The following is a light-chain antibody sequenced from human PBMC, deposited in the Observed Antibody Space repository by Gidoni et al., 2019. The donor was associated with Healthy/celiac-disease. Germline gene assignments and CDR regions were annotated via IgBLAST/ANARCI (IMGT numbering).Light chain of an antibody. CDR2: AAS. CDR1: QGISSY. J-gene: IGKJ3*01. V-gene: IGKV1-9*01. Sequence: DIQLTQSPSFLSASVGDRVTITCRASQGISSYFAWYQQKPGKAPTLLIYAASTLQSGVPSRFSGSGSGTEFTLTISSLQPEDYATYYCQQLNSYPPFTFGPXTKVDIK. CDR3: QQLNSYPPFT.